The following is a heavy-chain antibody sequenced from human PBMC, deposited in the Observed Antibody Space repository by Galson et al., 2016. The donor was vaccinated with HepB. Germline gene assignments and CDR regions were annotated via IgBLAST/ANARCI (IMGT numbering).Heavy chain of an antibody. V-gene: IGHV3-15*01. CDR2: IKSVIDGETK. J-gene: IGHJ4*02. CDR3: TTDPPGPYYYETSGYYRTSDY. Sequence: SLRLSCAGSGFSFTSVWMSWVRQAPGKGLEWVGRIKSVIDGETKDYAKPVRGRFAITRDDKKNTLYLQMNSLKIEDTAIYYCTTDPPGPYYYETSGYYRTSDYWGQGTLVTVSS. D-gene: IGHD3-22*01. CDR1: GFSFTSVW.